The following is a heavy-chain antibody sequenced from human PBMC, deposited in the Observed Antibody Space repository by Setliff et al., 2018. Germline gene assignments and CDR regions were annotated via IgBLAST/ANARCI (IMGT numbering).Heavy chain of an antibody. Sequence: ASVKVSCKASGYTFTGYYMHWVRQAPGQGLEWMGWINPNSGGTNYAQKFQGWVTMTRDTSISTAYMELSRLRSDDTAAYYCARGGYSGSYDFDYWGQGTLVTVSS. CDR3: ARGGYSGSYDFDY. D-gene: IGHD1-26*01. CDR2: INPNSGGT. V-gene: IGHV1-2*04. J-gene: IGHJ4*02. CDR1: GYTFTGYY.